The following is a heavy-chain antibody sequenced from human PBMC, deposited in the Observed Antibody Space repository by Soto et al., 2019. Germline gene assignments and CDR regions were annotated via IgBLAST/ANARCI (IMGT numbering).Heavy chain of an antibody. CDR3: ATRYCTSTNCYSFDD. Sequence: EVQLVESGGGLVKPGGSLRLSCAASGFTFSSYSMNWVRQAPGKGLEWVSSISSGTYTYYAESVKGRFTISRDNAKNSLYLQMNSLRADDTAVYYCATRYCTSTNCYSFDDWGQGTLVTVSS. V-gene: IGHV3-21*02. CDR2: ISSGTYT. CDR1: GFTFSSYS. D-gene: IGHD2-2*01. J-gene: IGHJ4*02.